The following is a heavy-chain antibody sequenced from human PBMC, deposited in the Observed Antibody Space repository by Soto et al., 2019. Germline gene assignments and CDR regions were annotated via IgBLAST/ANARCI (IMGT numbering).Heavy chain of an antibody. CDR1: GFTFSSYS. V-gene: IGHV3-48*01. D-gene: IGHD5-12*01. CDR2: ISSSSSTI. CDR3: ARADSGYAHGYYYYGMDV. J-gene: IGHJ6*02. Sequence: GGSLRRSCAASGFTFSSYSMNWVRQAPGKGLEWVSYISSSSSTIYYADSVKGRFTISRDNAENSLYLQMNSLRAEDTAVYYCARADSGYAHGYYYYGMDVWGQGTTVTVSS.